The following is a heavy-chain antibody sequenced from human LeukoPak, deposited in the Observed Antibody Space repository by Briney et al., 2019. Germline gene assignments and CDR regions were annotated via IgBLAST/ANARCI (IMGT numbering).Heavy chain of an antibody. CDR1: GGTFSSYA. J-gene: IGHJ4*02. D-gene: IGHD4-23*01. V-gene: IGHV1-69*05. CDR2: IIPIFGTA. Sequence: GASVKVSCKASGGTFSSYAISWVRQAPGQGLEWMGGIIPIFGTANYAQKFQGRVTITTDESTSTAYMELRSLRSDDTAVYYCARVRVYGGNSFDYWGQGTLVTVSS. CDR3: ARVRVYGGNSFDY.